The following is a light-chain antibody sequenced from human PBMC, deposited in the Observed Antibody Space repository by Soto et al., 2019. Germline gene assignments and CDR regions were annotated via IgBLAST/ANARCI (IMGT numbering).Light chain of an antibody. CDR2: CAS. Sequence: EIVMTQSPATLSVSPGERATLSCRASQSVSSNLAWYQQKPGQAPRLLIYCASTRATGIPARFSGSGSGTEFTLTISSLQSEDFADYYCQQYNNWPPWTFGQGTKVEIK. CDR3: QQYNNWPPWT. CDR1: QSVSSN. V-gene: IGKV3-15*01. J-gene: IGKJ1*01.